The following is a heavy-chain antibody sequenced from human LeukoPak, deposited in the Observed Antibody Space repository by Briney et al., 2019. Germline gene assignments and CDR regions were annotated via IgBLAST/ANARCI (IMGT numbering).Heavy chain of an antibody. CDR1: GFTFSSYS. CDR3: ARDSAAGTGWFDP. Sequence: PGGSLRLSCAASGFTFSSYSMNWVRQAPGKGLEWVSSISSSSSYIYYADSVKGRFTISRDNAKNSLYLQMNSLRAEDTAVYYCARDSAAGTGWFDPWGQGTPVTVSS. D-gene: IGHD6-13*01. J-gene: IGHJ5*02. V-gene: IGHV3-21*01. CDR2: ISSSSSYI.